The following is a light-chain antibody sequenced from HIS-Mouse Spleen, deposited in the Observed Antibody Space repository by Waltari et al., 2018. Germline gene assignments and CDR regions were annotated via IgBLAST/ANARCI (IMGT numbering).Light chain of an antibody. CDR2: EDS. CDR1: ALQNNY. J-gene: IGLJ2*01. CDR3: YSTDSSGNHRV. Sequence: SYELTQPPSVSVSPGHTARITCSGDALQNNYAYWYQQKSGQAPVLVIYEDSKRPSGIPERFSGSSSGTMATLTISGAQVEDEADYYCYSTDSSGNHRVFGGGTKLTVL. V-gene: IGLV3-10*01.